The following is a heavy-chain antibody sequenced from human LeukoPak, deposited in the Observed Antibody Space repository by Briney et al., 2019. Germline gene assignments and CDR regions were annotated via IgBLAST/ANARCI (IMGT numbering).Heavy chain of an antibody. J-gene: IGHJ4*02. V-gene: IGHV1-69*11. Sequence: SVKVSCKASGGTFSSYAISWVRQAPGQGLEWMGRIIPILGTANYAQKFQGRVTITTDESTSTAYMELSSLRSEDTAVYYCATVPDSSGHFDYWGQGTLVTVSS. CDR1: GGTFSSYA. CDR3: ATVPDSSGHFDY. D-gene: IGHD3-22*01. CDR2: IIPILGTA.